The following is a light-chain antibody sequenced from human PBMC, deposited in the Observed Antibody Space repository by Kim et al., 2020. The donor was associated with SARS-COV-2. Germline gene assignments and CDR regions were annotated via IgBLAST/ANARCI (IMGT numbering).Light chain of an antibody. V-gene: IGKV3-20*01. CDR3: QQYGSPPYT. Sequence: SPGERATLSCRASQSVNNNFLAWYQQKPGQAPRLLIYGASSRATGIPDRFSGSGSGTDFTLTISRLEPEDFAVFYCQQYGSPPYTFGQGTKVDIK. CDR1: QSVNNNF. CDR2: GAS. J-gene: IGKJ2*01.